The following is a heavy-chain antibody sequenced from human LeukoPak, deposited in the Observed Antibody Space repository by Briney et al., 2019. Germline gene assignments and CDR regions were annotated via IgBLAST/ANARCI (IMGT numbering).Heavy chain of an antibody. CDR3: AKGSGNYFFEY. V-gene: IGHV3-23*01. CDR2: ICANDGNT. CDR1: GLTFRNYA. J-gene: IGHJ4*02. Sequence: GGSLRLSCAASGLTFRNYAMSWVRQAPGKGLEWVSVICANDGNTYYADAVKGRFTISRDNSKNTVHLQMNSLRAEDTAVYYCAKGSGNYFFEYWGQGTLVTVSS. D-gene: IGHD3-22*01.